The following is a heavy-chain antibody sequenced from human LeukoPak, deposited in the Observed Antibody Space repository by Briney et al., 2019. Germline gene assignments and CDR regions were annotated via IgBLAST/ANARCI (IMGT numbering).Heavy chain of an antibody. V-gene: IGHV3-23*01. CDR1: GFTFSSYA. CDR2: ISGSGYNT. CDR3: ARDAYCTSASRRRDFDS. Sequence: SGGSLRLSCAVSGFTFSSYAISWVRQAPGTGLQWVSAISGSGYNTYYADSVKGRFTISRDNSKSTLHLQMDSLRAEDTAVYYCARDAYCTSASRRRDFDSWGQGTLVTVSS. D-gene: IGHD2-2*01. J-gene: IGHJ4*02.